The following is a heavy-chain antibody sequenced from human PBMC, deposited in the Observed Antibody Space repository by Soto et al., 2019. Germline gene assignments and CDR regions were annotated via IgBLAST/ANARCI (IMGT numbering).Heavy chain of an antibody. V-gene: IGHV1-3*01. Sequence: GASVKVSCKASGYTFTSYAMHWVRQAPGQRLEWMGWINAGNGNTKYSQKFQGRVTITRDTSASTAYMELSSLRSEDTAVYYCARSPGYSSSWYRSLLFDYWGQGTLVTVSS. CDR3: ARSPGYSSSWYRSLLFDY. J-gene: IGHJ4*02. CDR2: INAGNGNT. D-gene: IGHD6-13*01. CDR1: GYTFTSYA.